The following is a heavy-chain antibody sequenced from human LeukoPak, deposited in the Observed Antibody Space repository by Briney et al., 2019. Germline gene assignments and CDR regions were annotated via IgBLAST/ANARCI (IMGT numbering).Heavy chain of an antibody. V-gene: IGHV3-30*18. J-gene: IGHJ4*02. D-gene: IGHD4-17*01. CDR2: ISYDGSNK. CDR1: GFTFSSYG. CDR3: AKDSRNGDPFDY. Sequence: PGGSLRLSCAASGFTFSSYGMHWVRQAPGKGLEWVAVISYDGSNKDYADSVKGRFTISRDNSKNTLYLQMNSLRAEDAAVYYCAKDSRNGDPFDYWGQATLVAVSS.